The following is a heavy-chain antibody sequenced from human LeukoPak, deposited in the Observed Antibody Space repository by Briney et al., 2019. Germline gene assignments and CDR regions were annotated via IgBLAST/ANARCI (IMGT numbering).Heavy chain of an antibody. CDR3: ARGGGSYLTGVDY. D-gene: IGHD1-26*01. J-gene: IGHJ4*02. CDR1: GFTFSSYG. CDR2: IWYDGGNK. Sequence: PGGSLRLSCAASGFTFSSYGMHWVRQAPGKGLEWVAVIWYDGGNKYYADSVKGRFTISRDNSKNTLYLQMNSLRAEDTAVYYCARGGGSYLTGVDYWGQGTLVTVSS. V-gene: IGHV3-33*01.